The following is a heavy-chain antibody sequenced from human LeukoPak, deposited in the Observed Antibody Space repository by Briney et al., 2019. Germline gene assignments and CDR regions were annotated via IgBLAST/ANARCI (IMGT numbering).Heavy chain of an antibody. V-gene: IGHV4-39*07. Sequence: SETLSLTCTVSGGSISSSSYYWGWIRQPPGKGLEWIGSIYYSGSTYYNPSLKSRVTISVDTSKNQFSLKLSSVTAADTAVYYCARVPVRDSTLDYWGQGTLVTVSS. J-gene: IGHJ4*02. CDR2: IYYSGST. D-gene: IGHD2/OR15-2a*01. CDR1: GGSISSSSYY. CDR3: ARVPVRDSTLDY.